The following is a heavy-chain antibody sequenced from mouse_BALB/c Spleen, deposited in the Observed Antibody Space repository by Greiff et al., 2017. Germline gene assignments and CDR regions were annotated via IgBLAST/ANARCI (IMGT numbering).Heavy chain of an antibody. CDR2: IDPENGDT. Sequence: VQLQQSGAELVRSGASVKLSCTASGFNIKDYYMHWVKQRPEQGLEWIGWIDPENGDTEYAPKFQGKATMTADTSSNTAYLQLSSLTSEDTAVYYCNAWGHNLFDYWGQGTTLTVSS. CDR3: NAWGHNLFDY. J-gene: IGHJ2*01. D-gene: IGHD3-3*01. CDR1: GFNIKDYY. V-gene: IGHV14-4*02.